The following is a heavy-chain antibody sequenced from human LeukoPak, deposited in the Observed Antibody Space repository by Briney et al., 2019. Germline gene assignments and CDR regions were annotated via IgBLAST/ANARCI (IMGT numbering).Heavy chain of an antibody. D-gene: IGHD6-19*01. CDR2: IDKTTYPT. J-gene: IGHJ4*02. Sequence: GGSLRLSCAASEFIFSDYAMGWVRQAPGKGLEWVSTIDKTTYPTFYADSVKGRFTISRDNSKNTLYLQMNSLRAEDTAVYFCAKFEGATIPGWFNDYWGQGILVTVSS. V-gene: IGHV3-23*05. CDR1: EFIFSDYA. CDR3: AKFEGATIPGWFNDY.